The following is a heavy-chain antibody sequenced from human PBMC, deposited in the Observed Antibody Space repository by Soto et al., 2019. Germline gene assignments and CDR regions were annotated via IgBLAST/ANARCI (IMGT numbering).Heavy chain of an antibody. CDR2: IYYSGTA. D-gene: IGHD6-13*01. CDR1: DGSVNSGNYQ. V-gene: IGHV4-61*01. J-gene: IGHJ5*02. CDR3: ARERLSGTAAPRGLDP. Sequence: PSETLSLTCSVSDGSVNSGNYQWSCIRQLPGKGLEWIGYIYYSGTAHYNPSLKSRGTIALDKSKNQFSLKLSSVTTADTAVSYCARERLSGTAAPRGLDPWGQGILVTVSS.